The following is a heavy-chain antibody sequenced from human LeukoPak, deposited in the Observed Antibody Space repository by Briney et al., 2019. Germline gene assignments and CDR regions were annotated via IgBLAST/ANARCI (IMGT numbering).Heavy chain of an antibody. CDR2: FYDSGST. V-gene: IGHV4-61*08. J-gene: IGHJ4*02. CDR3: ATGIVATIEF. Sequence: SETLSLTCTVSGGSVSSGGYYWSWIRQPPGKGLEWIGFFYDSGSTNYNPSLKSRVTISVDTSKNQLSLRLSSVTAADTAVYYCATGIVATIEFWGQGTLVTVSS. D-gene: IGHD5-12*01. CDR1: GGSVSSGGYY.